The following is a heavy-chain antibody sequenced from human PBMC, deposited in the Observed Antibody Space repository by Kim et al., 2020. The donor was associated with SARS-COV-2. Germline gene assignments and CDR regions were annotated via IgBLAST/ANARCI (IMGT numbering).Heavy chain of an antibody. CDR3: KNDYYDSRGDY. CDR2: ISGSGGST. CDR1: GFTFSSYA. V-gene: IGHV3-23*01. D-gene: IGHD3-22*01. Sequence: GGSLRLSCAASGFTFSSYAMSWVRQAPGKGLEWVSAISGSGGSTYYADSVKGRFTISRDNSKYTLYLQMNSLRAEDTAVYYCKNDYYDSRGDYWGQGTLVTVSS. J-gene: IGHJ4*02.